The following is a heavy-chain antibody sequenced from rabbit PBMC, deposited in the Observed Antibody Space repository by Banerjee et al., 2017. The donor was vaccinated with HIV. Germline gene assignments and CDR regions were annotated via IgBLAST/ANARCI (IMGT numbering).Heavy chain of an antibody. CDR2: INAGSSGST. Sequence: EESGGGLVQPEGSLTLTCTASGFSFSSSYWICWVRQAPGKGLEWIACINAGSSGSTYYASRAKGRFTISITSSTTVTLEMTSLTAADTATYFCARNAGYAGDEGFDLWGPGTLVTVS. CDR1: GFSFSSSYW. V-gene: IGHV1S45*01. D-gene: IGHD4-2*01. CDR3: ARNAGYAGDEGFDL. J-gene: IGHJ4*01.